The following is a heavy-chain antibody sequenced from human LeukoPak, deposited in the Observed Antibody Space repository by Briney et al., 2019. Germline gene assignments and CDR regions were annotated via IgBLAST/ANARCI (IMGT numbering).Heavy chain of an antibody. Sequence: PGGSLRLSCAASGFTFNNYAMSWVRQAPGKGLDWVAVISYDGSDKYFADSLKGRFTISRDNTKNTLYLQMNSLRAEDTAVYYCARDNGHIYDFADYWGQGTPVTVSS. D-gene: IGHD3-22*01. J-gene: IGHJ4*02. CDR1: GFTFNNYA. V-gene: IGHV3-30*04. CDR2: ISYDGSDK. CDR3: ARDNGHIYDFADY.